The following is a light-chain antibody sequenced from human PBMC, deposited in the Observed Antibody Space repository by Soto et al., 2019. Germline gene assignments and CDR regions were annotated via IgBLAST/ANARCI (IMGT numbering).Light chain of an antibody. CDR1: QSVSDN. Sequence: EIVMTQSPATLSMSPGETATLSCRASQSVSDNLAWYQQKPGQAPRLLIYGASTRATGIPTRFSGSGSGTEFTLTISSLQSEDFAVYYCQQYGSSPRTFGPGTKVDIK. CDR2: GAS. J-gene: IGKJ3*01. V-gene: IGKV3-15*01. CDR3: QQYGSSPRT.